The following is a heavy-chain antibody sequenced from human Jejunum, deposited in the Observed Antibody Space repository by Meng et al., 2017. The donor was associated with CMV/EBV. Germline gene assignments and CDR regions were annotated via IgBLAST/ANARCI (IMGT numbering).Heavy chain of an antibody. D-gene: IGHD4-11*01. Sequence: ASGYTFINYEINWVRQATGQGLEWMGWMHPNSAKTGYAQKFQGRLTITRNTSIATAYMELSSLRSEDTAVYYCTKPGYSNYAMDVWGQGTTVTVSS. CDR1: GYTFINYE. J-gene: IGHJ6*02. CDR3: TKPGYSNYAMDV. V-gene: IGHV1-8*03. CDR2: MHPNSAKT.